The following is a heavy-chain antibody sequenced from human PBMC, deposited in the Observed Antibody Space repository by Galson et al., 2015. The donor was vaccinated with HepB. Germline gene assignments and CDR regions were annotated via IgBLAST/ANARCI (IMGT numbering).Heavy chain of an antibody. CDR1: GFTFSSYG. CDR3: AKLGLAYCGGDCYSSPFDY. Sequence: SLRLSCAASGFTFSSYGMHWVRQAPGKGLEWVAVISYDGSNKYYADSVKGRFTISRDNSKNTLYLQMNSLRAEDTAVYYCAKLGLAYCGGDCYSSPFDYWGQGTLVTVSS. CDR2: ISYDGSNK. J-gene: IGHJ4*02. D-gene: IGHD2-21*01. V-gene: IGHV3-30*18.